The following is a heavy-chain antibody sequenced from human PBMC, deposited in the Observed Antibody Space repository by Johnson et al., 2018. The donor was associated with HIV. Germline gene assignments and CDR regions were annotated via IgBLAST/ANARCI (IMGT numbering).Heavy chain of an antibody. V-gene: IGHV3-7*05. J-gene: IGHJ3*02. D-gene: IGHD2-21*01. CDR2: IKEDGSEK. Sequence: VQLVESGGGLVPPGGSLRLSCAASGFSFGDYWMTWVRQAPGKGLEWVANIKEDGSEKYYVDSVKGRFTVSRDNTRNSLCLQMDSLRAEDTAVYYCTTDGMWWRTAFDIWGQGTMVTVSS. CDR3: TTDGMWWRTAFDI. CDR1: GFSFGDYW.